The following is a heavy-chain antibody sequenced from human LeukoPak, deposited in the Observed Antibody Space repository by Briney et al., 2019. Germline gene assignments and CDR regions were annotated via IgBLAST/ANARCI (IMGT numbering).Heavy chain of an antibody. J-gene: IGHJ4*02. CDR1: GFTFSTYA. Sequence: PGGSLILSCAASGFTFSTYAMSWVRQAPGKGLEWVSAICGSDGSRYYADSVKGRFTISRDNSKNTLYLQMNSLRGEHTAVYYCAKGGSPSCYSSSGYWGQGTLVTVSS. CDR2: ICGSDGSR. CDR3: AKGGSPSCYSSSGY. V-gene: IGHV3-23*01. D-gene: IGHD2-2*01.